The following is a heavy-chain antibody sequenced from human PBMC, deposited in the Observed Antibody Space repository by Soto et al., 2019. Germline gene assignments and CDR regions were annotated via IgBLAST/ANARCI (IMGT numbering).Heavy chain of an antibody. D-gene: IGHD6-13*01. CDR1: GGSFIGYY. Sequence: PSETLSLTCAVYGGSFIGYYWSWIRQPPGKGLEWIGEINHSGSTNYNPSLKSRVTISVDTSKNQFSLKLSSVTAADTAVYYCARGYSSSWYVGFRYWGQGTLVTVSS. V-gene: IGHV4-34*01. J-gene: IGHJ4*02. CDR2: INHSGST. CDR3: ARGYSSSWYVGFRY.